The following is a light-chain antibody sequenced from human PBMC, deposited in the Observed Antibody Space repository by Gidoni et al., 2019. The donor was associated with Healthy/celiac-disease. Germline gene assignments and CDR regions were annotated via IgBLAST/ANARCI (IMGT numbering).Light chain of an antibody. V-gene: IGLV1-40*01. CDR2: GNS. CDR3: QSYDSSLSGWV. J-gene: IGLJ3*02. CDR1: SSNIGAGYD. Sequence: SVLPQPPSVSAAPGPRVTISCTGSSSNIGAGYDGHWYQQLPGTAPKLLIYGNSKRPSGVPDRFSGSKSGTSASLAITGLQAEDEADYYCQSYDSSLSGWVFGGGTKLTVL.